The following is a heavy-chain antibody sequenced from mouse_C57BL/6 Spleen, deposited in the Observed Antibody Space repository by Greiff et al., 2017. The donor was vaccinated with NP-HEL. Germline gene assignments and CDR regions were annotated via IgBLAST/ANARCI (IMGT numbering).Heavy chain of an antibody. CDR3: ARGGYGPLWYFDV. D-gene: IGHD1-1*02. Sequence: VQLQQSGTELVKPGASVKLSCKASGYTFTSYWMHWVKQRPGQGLEWIGNINPSNGGTNYNEKFKSKATLTVDKSSSTAYMQLSSLTSEDSAVYDCARGGYGPLWYFDVWGTGTTVTVSS. CDR1: GYTFTSYW. J-gene: IGHJ1*03. V-gene: IGHV1-53*01. CDR2: INPSNGGT.